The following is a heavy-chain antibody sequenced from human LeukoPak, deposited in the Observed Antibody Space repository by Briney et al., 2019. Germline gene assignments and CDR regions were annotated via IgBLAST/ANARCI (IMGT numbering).Heavy chain of an antibody. CDR3: ATEGTMIPRFDR. Sequence: GGSLRLSCAASGFTFSSYSMNWVRQAPGKGLEWVSSISSSSSYIYYADSVKGRFTISRDNAKNSLYLQMNSLRAEDTAVYYCATEGTMIPRFDRWGQGTLVTVSS. V-gene: IGHV3-21*01. CDR1: GFTFSSYS. D-gene: IGHD3-22*01. CDR2: ISSSSSYI. J-gene: IGHJ5*02.